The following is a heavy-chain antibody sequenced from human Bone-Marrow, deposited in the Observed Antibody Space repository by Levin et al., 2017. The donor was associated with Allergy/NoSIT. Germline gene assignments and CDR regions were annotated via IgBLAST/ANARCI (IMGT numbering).Heavy chain of an antibody. J-gene: IGHJ5*02. CDR2: MNSYSGNT. V-gene: IGHV1-8*01. Sequence: GGSLRLSCKASGYTFINHDINWVRQATGHGFEWMGWMNSYSGNTGYAQKFQGRLTMTRDTSISTAYMELSSLRSEDTAVYYCMRGAGVGGSDWFDPWGQGTLVTVSS. D-gene: IGHD6-19*01. CDR3: MRGAGVGGSDWFDP. CDR1: GYTFINHD.